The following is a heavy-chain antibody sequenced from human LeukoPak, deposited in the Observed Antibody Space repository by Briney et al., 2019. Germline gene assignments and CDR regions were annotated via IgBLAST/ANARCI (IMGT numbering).Heavy chain of an antibody. J-gene: IGHJ6*03. V-gene: IGHV3-23*01. CDR2: ISGSCGST. CDR3: AKCVMGGDFDNMDV. D-gene: IGHD2-21*02. CDR1: GFTFSSYA. Sequence: PGGSLRLSCAASGFTFSSYAMSWVRQAPGKGLEWVSAISGSCGSTYYADSVKGRFTISRDTSKNTLYVQMNSLSVNDAAVYFCAKCVMGGDFDNMDVWGKGTTVTVSS.